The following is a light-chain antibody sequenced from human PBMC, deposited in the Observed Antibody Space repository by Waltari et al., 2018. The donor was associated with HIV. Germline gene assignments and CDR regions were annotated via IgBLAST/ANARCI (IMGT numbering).Light chain of an antibody. Sequence: SSELTQDPAVSVALGQTVKIACLGDSLRKYYASWYRLRPGQAPQLLVYGKNSRPSGIPDRFSASSSGNRAFQTITGARAEDEADYYCACWDRSGDYILFGGGTSLTGL. J-gene: IGLJ2*01. CDR1: SLRKYY. CDR2: GKN. CDR3: ACWDRSGDYIL. V-gene: IGLV3-19*01.